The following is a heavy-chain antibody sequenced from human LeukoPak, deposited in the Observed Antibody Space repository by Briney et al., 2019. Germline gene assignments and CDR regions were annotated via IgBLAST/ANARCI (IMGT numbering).Heavy chain of an antibody. J-gene: IGHJ4*02. CDR1: GIIFNNVW. Sequence: GGSLRLSCAASGIIFNNVWMNWVRQAPGKGLEWVARIKSESDGGTTDYAAPVKGRFTISRDDSKNTLYLQMNSLKTDDTALYYCTTRRVDTGVVTGDFCGQGTLVTVSS. D-gene: IGHD2-21*02. V-gene: IGHV3-15*07. CDR3: TTRRVDTGVVTGDF. CDR2: IKSESDGGTT.